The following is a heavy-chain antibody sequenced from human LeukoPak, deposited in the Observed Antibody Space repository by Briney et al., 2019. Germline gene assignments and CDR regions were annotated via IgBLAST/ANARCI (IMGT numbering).Heavy chain of an antibody. Sequence: ASVKVPCKASGYTFTSYDINWVRQATGQGLGWMGWMNPNSGNTGYAQKFQGRVTMTRNTSISTAYMELSSLRSEDTAVYYCARGLAYCTNGVCYTWYFDYWGQGTLVTVSS. CDR3: ARGLAYCTNGVCYTWYFDY. V-gene: IGHV1-8*01. D-gene: IGHD2-8*01. J-gene: IGHJ4*02. CDR2: MNPNSGNT. CDR1: GYTFTSYD.